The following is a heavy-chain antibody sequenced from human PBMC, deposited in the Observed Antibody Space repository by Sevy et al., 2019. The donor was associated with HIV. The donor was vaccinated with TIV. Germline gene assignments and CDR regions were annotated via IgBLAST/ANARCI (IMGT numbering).Heavy chain of an antibody. CDR1: GGSISSYY. D-gene: IGHD2-2*01. CDR3: ARGGGYCSSTSCYGSLDY. Sequence: SETLSLTCTVSGGSISSYYWSWIRQPPGKGLEWIGYIYYSGSTNYNPSLKSRVTISVDTSKNRFSLKLSSVTAADTAVYYCARGGGYCSSTSCYGSLDYWGQGTLVTVSS. V-gene: IGHV4-59*01. J-gene: IGHJ4*02. CDR2: IYYSGST.